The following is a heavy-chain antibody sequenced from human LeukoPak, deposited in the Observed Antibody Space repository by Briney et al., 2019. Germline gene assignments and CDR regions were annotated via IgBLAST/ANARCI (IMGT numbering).Heavy chain of an antibody. CDR3: ASSGLDSGGGYSGYDVAFDI. CDR2: IHYSGST. V-gene: IGHV4-39*01. Sequence: SETLSLTCTVSGGPISSSSYYWGWIRQPPGKGLEWIGSIHYSGSTHYNPSLKSRVTISVDTSKKQISLKLSSVTAADTAVYYCASSGLDSGGGYSGYDVAFDIWGQGTMVTVSS. CDR1: GGPISSSSYY. J-gene: IGHJ3*02. D-gene: IGHD5-12*01.